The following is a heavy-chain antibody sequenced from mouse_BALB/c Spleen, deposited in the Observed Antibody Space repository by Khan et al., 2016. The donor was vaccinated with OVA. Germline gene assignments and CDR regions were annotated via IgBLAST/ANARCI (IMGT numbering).Heavy chain of an antibody. J-gene: IGHJ3*01. D-gene: IGHD2-2*01. Sequence: VQLMQSGPELMKPGASVKISCKASVYSFTSYYIHWVMQSHGQRLEWIGYIDPFSGGTTYNQKFKGKATLTVDNSSSTAYIHLSNLTSEDSAAYYCARHGYVAVFTYWGQGTRVTVSA. CDR3: ARHGYVAVFTY. CDR2: IDPFSGGT. CDR1: VYSFTSYY. V-gene: IGHV1S135*01.